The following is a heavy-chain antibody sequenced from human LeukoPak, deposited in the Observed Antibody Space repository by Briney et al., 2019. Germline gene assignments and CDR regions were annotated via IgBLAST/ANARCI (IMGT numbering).Heavy chain of an antibody. CDR3: AGDQAYSSSRGYYYYYGMDV. D-gene: IGHD6-6*01. CDR1: GFTFSSYW. Sequence: GGSLRLSCAASGFTFSSYWMSWVRQAPGKGLEWVANIKQDGSEKYYVDSVKGRFTISRDNAKNSLYLQMNSLRAEDTAVYYCAGDQAYSSSRGYYYYYGMDVWGQGTTVTVSS. V-gene: IGHV3-7*01. CDR2: IKQDGSEK. J-gene: IGHJ6*02.